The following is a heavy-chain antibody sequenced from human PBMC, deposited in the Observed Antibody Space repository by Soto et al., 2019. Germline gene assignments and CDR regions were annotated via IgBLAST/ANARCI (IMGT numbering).Heavy chain of an antibody. V-gene: IGHV3-74*01. J-gene: IGHJ6*03. D-gene: IGHD4-17*01. CDR1: GFTFSSCW. Sequence: EVQLVESGGGLVQPGGSLRLSCEASGFTFSSCWMHWVRQAPGKGLVWVSRINSDGSSTSYADSVKGRFTISRDNAKNTLYLQMNSLSAEETAVYYCARVFGSAYGDRNSITHDYYYSCYMDVWGKGTTVTVSS. CDR2: INSDGSST. CDR3: ARVFGSAYGDRNSITHDYYYSCYMDV.